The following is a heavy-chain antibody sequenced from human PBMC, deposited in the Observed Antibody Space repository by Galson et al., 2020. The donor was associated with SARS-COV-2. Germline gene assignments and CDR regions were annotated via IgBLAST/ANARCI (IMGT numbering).Heavy chain of an antibody. CDR3: ARVLSVASLPYDSSGHYSRYYYYVMDV. D-gene: IGHD3-22*01. CDR1: GGTISSGDYY. J-gene: IGHJ6*02. Sequence: ETSETLSLTCTVSGGTISSGDYYWSWIRQPPGKGLEWIGYIPYRGTTYFNPSLKRRLSMSVGTSKNQFSLRLSSVTAADTAVYYCARVLSVASLPYDSSGHYSRYYYYVMDVWGQGTTVTVSS. V-gene: IGHV4-30-4*01. CDR2: IPYRGTT.